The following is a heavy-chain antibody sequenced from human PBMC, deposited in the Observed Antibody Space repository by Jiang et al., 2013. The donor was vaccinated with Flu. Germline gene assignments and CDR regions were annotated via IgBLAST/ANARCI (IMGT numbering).Heavy chain of an antibody. CDR3: ARVTADRASYDILTGYYLPRPDDAFDI. CDR2: IYHSGST. Sequence: GPGLVKPSETLSLTCTVSGYSISSGYYWGWIRQPPGKGLEWIGSIYHSGSTYYNPSLKSRVTISVDTSKNQFSLKLSSVTAADTAVYYCARVTADRASYDILTGYYLPRPDDAFDIWGQRDKWSPSLQ. D-gene: IGHD3-9*01. V-gene: IGHV4-38-2*02. J-gene: IGHJ3*02. CDR1: GYSISSGYY.